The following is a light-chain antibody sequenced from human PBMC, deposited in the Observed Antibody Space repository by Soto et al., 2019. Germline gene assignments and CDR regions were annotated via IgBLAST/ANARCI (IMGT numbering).Light chain of an antibody. CDR2: EVS. Sequence: QSVLTQPPSVSGSPGQSVTISCTGTSSDVGSYNRVSWYQQPPGTAPKLMIYEVSNRPSGVPDRFSGSKSGNTASLTISGLQAEDEADYYCSLYTDSSNYVFGTGTKVTVL. CDR3: SLYTDSSNYV. V-gene: IGLV2-18*01. J-gene: IGLJ1*01. CDR1: SSDVGSYNR.